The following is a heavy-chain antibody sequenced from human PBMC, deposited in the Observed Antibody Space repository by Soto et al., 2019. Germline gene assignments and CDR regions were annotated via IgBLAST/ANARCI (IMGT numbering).Heavy chain of an antibody. Sequence: QVQLQESGPGLVTTSETLSLTCHVSGSSISTFYCSWIRQPQGTGLEWIRYNYYNGSTNYNTSRSSRVTLTQGTSRNQLSLKLSSVNAADSAVYYWTRVGGYCGDYPNLDYWGPGTLFAVSS. CDR1: GSSISTFY. D-gene: IGHD4-17*01. J-gene: IGHJ4*02. V-gene: IGHV4-59*01. CDR2: NYYNGST. CDR3: TRVGGYCGDYPNLDY.